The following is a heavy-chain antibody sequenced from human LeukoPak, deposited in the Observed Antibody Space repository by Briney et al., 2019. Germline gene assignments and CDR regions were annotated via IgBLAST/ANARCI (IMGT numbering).Heavy chain of an antibody. J-gene: IGHJ3*02. Sequence: PGGSLRLSCPASGFTFSSYEMNWVRQAPGKGLEGVSYISSSGSTIYYADSVKGRFTISRDNAKNSLYLQMNSLRAEDTAVYYCARDSRQLLGAFDIWGQGTMVTVSS. CDR1: GFTFSSYE. CDR2: ISSSGSTI. D-gene: IGHD2-2*01. CDR3: ARDSRQLLGAFDI. V-gene: IGHV3-48*03.